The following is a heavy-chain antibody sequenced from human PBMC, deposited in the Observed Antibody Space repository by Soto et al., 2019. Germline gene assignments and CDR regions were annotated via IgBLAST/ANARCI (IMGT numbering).Heavy chain of an antibody. CDR3: ARGGSCDFRASDF. D-gene: IGHD4-4*01. CDR1: GFTFTGYA. V-gene: IGHV3-30-3*01. J-gene: IGHJ4*02. Sequence: QVHLVESGGGVVQPGRSLRLSCAASGFTFTGYAMHWVRQAPGKGLEWVALISFDGVNQYYADSVEGRFTISRDNSKNTLYLQMSGLRNEDTAVYYCARGGSCDFRASDFWGQGTLVTVSS. CDR2: ISFDGVNQ.